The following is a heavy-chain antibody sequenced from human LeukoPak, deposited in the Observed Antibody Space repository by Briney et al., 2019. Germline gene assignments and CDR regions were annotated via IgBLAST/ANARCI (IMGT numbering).Heavy chain of an antibody. CDR3: ASGPDYYGSGSYYYFDY. D-gene: IGHD3-10*01. V-gene: IGHV4-39*07. J-gene: IGHJ4*02. CDR1: GGSISSSSYY. Sequence: SETLSLTCTVSGGSISSSSYYWGWIRQPPGKGLEWIGSIYYSGSTYYNPSLKSRVTISVDTSKNQFSLKLSSVTAADTAVYYCASGPDYYGSGSYYYFDYWGQGTLVTVSS. CDR2: IYYSGST.